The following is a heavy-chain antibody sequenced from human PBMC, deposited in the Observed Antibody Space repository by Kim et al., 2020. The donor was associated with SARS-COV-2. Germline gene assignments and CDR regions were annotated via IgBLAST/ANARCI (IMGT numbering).Heavy chain of an antibody. D-gene: IGHD6-19*01. V-gene: IGHV3-23*03. J-gene: IGHJ4*02. CDR3: AKGGKQWLVYFDY. Sequence: YADSVKGRFTISRDNSKNTLYLQMNSLRAEDTAVYYCAKGGKQWLVYFDYWGQGTLVTVSS.